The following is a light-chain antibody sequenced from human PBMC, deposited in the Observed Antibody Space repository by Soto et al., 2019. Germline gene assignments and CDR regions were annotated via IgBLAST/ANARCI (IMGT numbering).Light chain of an antibody. CDR1: QSVGSN. Sequence: EIVMTQSPATLSVSPGERATLSCRASQSVGSNLAWYQQKPGQAPRLLIYGASTRATGIPARFSGSGSWTEVTLTISSLQSEDFAIYFCQQYNNWPPDRTFGQGTKVEIK. J-gene: IGKJ1*01. V-gene: IGKV3-15*01. CDR2: GAS. CDR3: QQYNNWPPDRT.